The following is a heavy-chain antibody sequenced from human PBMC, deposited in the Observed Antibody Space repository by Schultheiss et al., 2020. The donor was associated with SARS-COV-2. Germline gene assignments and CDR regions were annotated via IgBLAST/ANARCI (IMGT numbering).Heavy chain of an antibody. D-gene: IGHD6-13*01. J-gene: IGHJ4*02. CDR1: GYSFTTYW. Sequence: ESLKISCKGSGYSFTTYWISWVRQMPGKGLEWMGRIDPSDSYTNYSPSFQGHVTISADKSISTAYLQWSSLKASDTAMYYCARGTGGASWYDYWGQGTLVTVSS. CDR3: ARGTGGASWYDY. V-gene: IGHV5-10-1*01. CDR2: IDPSDSYT.